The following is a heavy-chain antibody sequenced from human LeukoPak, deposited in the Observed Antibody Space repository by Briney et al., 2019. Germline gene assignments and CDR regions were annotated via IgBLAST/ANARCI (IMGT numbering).Heavy chain of an antibody. CDR2: INHSGST. CDR1: GGSFSGYY. D-gene: IGHD5-18*01. CDR3: ARGAIAMVTDFDY. V-gene: IGHV4-34*01. Sequence: SETLSLTCAVYGGSFSGYYWSWVRQPPGKGLEWIGEINHSGSTNYNPSLKSRVTISVDTSKNQFSLKLSSVTAADTAVYYCARGAIAMVTDFDYWGQGTLVTVSS. J-gene: IGHJ4*02.